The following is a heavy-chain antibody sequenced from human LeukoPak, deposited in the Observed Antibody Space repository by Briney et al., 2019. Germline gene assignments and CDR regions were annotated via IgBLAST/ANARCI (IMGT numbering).Heavy chain of an antibody. CDR1: GGSFSGYY. CDR3: ARENIVVVPAAIWYYYYYMDV. Sequence: SETLSLTCAVYGGSFSGYYWSWIRQPPGKGLEWIGEINHSGGTNYNPSLKSRVTISVDTSKNQFSLKLSSVTAADTAVYYCARENIVVVPAAIWYYYYYMDVWGKGTTVTVSS. CDR2: INHSGGT. D-gene: IGHD2-2*02. J-gene: IGHJ6*03. V-gene: IGHV4-34*01.